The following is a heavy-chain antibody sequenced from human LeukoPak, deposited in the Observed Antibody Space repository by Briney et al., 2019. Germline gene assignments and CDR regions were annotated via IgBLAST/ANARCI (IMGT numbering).Heavy chain of an antibody. D-gene: IGHD6-13*01. CDR3: ARVQRSSWAPAGY. V-gene: IGHV3-21*01. J-gene: IGHJ4*02. CDR2: ISSSSSYI. CDR1: GFTFSSYS. Sequence: GGSLRLSCAASGFTFSSYSMNWVRQAPGKGLEWASSISSSSSYIYYADSVKGRFTISRDNAKNSLYLQMNSLRAEDTAVYYCARVQRSSWAPAGYWGQGTLVTVSS.